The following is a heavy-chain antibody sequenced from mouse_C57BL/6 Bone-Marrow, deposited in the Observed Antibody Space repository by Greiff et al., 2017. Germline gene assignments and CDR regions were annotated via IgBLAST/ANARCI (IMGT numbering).Heavy chain of an antibody. Sequence: VKLMESGAELVKPGASVKMSCKASGYTFTTYPIEWMKQNHGKSLEWIGNFHPYNDDTKYNEKFKGKATLTVEKSSSTVYLELSRLTSDDSAVYYCARKRAAYWYFDVWGTGTTVTVSS. V-gene: IGHV1-47*01. CDR2: FHPYNDDT. CDR3: ARKRAAYWYFDV. CDR1: GYTFTTYP. J-gene: IGHJ1*03.